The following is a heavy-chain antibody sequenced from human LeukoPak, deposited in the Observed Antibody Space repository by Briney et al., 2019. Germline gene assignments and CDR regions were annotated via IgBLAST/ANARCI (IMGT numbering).Heavy chain of an antibody. D-gene: IGHD4-23*01. CDR1: GFSFRGYY. CDR3: ARTVGRGPGGHFNY. J-gene: IGHJ4*02. V-gene: IGHV3-11*03. Sequence: GGSLRLSCAASGFSFRGYYMSWIRQAPGKGLEWVAYISDSGSYTNHADSVRGRFTISRDNAKKSLFLQMINLRADDTAVYFCARTVGRGPGGHFNYWGQGALVTVSS. CDR2: ISDSGSYT.